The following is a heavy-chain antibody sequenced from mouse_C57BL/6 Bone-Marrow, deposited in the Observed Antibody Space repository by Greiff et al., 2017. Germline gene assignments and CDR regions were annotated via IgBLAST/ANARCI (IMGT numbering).Heavy chain of an antibody. Sequence: EVKLQQSGPGLVKPSQSLSLTCSVTGYSITSGYHWNWIRQLPGNKLECMGYISYDGSNNYNPSLKNPISLTRDTSNNHFFLKLSSVTTEDTAAYYCARGDGYFLFDYWGQGTTLTVSS. CDR3: ARGDGYFLFDY. D-gene: IGHD2-3*01. CDR1: GYSITSGYH. J-gene: IGHJ2*01. CDR2: ISYDGSN. V-gene: IGHV3-6*01.